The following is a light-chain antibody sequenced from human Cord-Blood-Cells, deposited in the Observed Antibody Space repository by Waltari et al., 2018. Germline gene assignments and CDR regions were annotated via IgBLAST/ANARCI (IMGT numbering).Light chain of an antibody. CDR1: SSDVGSSTR. J-gene: IGLJ2*01. Sequence: QSALTQPPSVSGSPGQSVTISCTGTSSDVGSSTRVSWYQQPPGTAPKLMIYEVSNRPSGVPDRFSGSKSGNTASLTISGLQAEDEADYYCSSYTSSSTKAVFGGGTKLTVL. CDR3: SSYTSSSTKAV. CDR2: EVS. V-gene: IGLV2-18*02.